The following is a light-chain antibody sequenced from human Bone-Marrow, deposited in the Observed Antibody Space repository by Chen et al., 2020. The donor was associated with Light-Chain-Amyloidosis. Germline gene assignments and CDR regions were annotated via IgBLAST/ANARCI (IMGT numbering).Light chain of an antibody. V-gene: IGLV2-14*03. CDR3: SSYTSTYTLR. CDR1: SSDVGGYNY. Sequence: QSALTQPASVSGSPGQSITISCTGTSSDVGGYNYVSWYQQHPGKAPKILINDVSNRPSGVSNRFSGSKSGNTASLAISGLQAEDEADYYCSSYTSTYTLRFGGGTKLTVL. CDR2: DVS. J-gene: IGLJ2*01.